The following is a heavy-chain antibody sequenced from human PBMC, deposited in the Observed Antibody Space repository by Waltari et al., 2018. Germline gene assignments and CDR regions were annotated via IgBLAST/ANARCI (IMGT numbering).Heavy chain of an antibody. CDR1: GGSISSSSYY. CDR2: IYYSGST. J-gene: IGHJ5*02. CDR3: ARHAAAAGTGVPNWFDP. Sequence: QLQLQESGPGLVKPSETLSLTCTVSGGSISSSSYYWGWIRPPPGKGLEWIGSIYYSGSTYYNPSLKSRVTISVDTSKNQFSLKLSSVTAADTAVYYCARHAAAAGTGVPNWFDPWGQGTLVTVSS. D-gene: IGHD6-13*01. V-gene: IGHV4-39*01.